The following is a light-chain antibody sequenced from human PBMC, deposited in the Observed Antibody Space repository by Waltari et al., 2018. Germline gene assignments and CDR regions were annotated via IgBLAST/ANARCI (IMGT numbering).Light chain of an antibody. J-gene: IGKJ4*01. CDR3: QQYNNWPLT. Sequence: EIVMTQSQATLSGSPGERATLSCRASQSVSSNLAWYQQKPGQAPRLLIYGASTRATGIPARFSGSGSGTKFTLTISSMQSEDFAVYYCQQYNNWPLTFGGGTKVEIK. CDR2: GAS. CDR1: QSVSSN. V-gene: IGKV3-15*01.